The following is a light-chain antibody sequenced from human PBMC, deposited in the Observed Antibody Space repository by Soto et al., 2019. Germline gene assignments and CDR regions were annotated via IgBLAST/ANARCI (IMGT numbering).Light chain of an antibody. Sequence: IHMTLSPSSLSTSVGDRVSIICRASQSISIYLNWYQQRLGKAPKLLIYAASSLQSGVPSRFSGSGYGTDFNLTISTLQTEDFATYYCQQSYSHPRTFGQGTKVDIK. J-gene: IGKJ1*01. CDR1: QSISIY. V-gene: IGKV1-39*01. CDR3: QQSYSHPRT. CDR2: AAS.